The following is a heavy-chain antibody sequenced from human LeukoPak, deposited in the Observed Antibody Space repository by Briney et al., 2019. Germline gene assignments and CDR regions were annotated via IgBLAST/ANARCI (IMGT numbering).Heavy chain of an antibody. J-gene: IGHJ3*02. CDR1: GGSISSYY. Sequence: SETLSLTCTVSGGSISSYYCSWIRQPPGKGLEWIGYINYSGSTNYNPSPKSRITISVDTSKNQFSLKLSSVTAADTAVYYCARLSRTVGRDAFDIWGQGTMVTVSS. V-gene: IGHV4-59*01. D-gene: IGHD4-23*01. CDR3: ARLSRTVGRDAFDI. CDR2: INYSGST.